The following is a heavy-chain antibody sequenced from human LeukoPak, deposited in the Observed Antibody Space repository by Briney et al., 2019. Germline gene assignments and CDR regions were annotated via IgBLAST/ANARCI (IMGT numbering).Heavy chain of an antibody. V-gene: IGHV3-30*18. J-gene: IGHJ4*02. CDR2: ISYDGSNK. D-gene: IGHD5-18*01. CDR3: AKSYSYED. CDR1: GFTFSSYG. Sequence: GGSLRLSCAASGFTFSSYGMHWVRQAPGKGLEWVAVISYDGSNKYYADSVKGRFTISRDNSKNTLYPQMNSLRAEDTAVYYCAKSYSYEDWGQGTLVTVSS.